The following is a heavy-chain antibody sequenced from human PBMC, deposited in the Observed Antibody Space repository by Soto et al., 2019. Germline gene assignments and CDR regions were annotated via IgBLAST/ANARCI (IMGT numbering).Heavy chain of an antibody. J-gene: IGHJ4*02. CDR2: MNPNSGNT. CDR1: GYTFTSYD. Sequence: QVQLVQSGAEVKKPGASVKVSCKASGYTFTSYDINWVRQATGQGLEWMGWMNPNSGNTGYAQKLQGRVTMTMKTSISTAYMELSSLRAEDTAVDYCARGLIVATRNYDYWGQGTLVTVSS. D-gene: IGHD5-12*01. V-gene: IGHV1-8*01. CDR3: ARGLIVATRNYDY.